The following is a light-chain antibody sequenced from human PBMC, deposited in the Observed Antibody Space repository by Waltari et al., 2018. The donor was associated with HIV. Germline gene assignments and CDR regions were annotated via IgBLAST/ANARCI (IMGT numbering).Light chain of an antibody. CDR1: GLSKEY. V-gene: IGLV3-25*03. CDR3: QSADSSDSWI. CDR2: NDT. J-gene: IGLJ2*01. Sequence: SYDLTQPPSVSVSPGQTARITCPGDGLSKEYAYWYQQKPGQAPGLLIYNDTGRPSGIPERFSGSTSGTTVTLVISGVQAEDEADYYCQSADSSDSWIFGGGTKVTVL.